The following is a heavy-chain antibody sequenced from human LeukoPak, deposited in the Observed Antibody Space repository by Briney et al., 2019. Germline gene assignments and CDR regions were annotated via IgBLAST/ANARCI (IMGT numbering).Heavy chain of an antibody. CDR2: IYSGGST. CDR3: ARRIGFSYYYMDV. J-gene: IGHJ6*03. V-gene: IGHV3-66*04. D-gene: IGHD2/OR15-2a*01. Sequence: QTGGSLRLSCAASGFNFSSYWMSWVRQAPGKGLEWVSVIYSGGSTYYADSVKGRFTISRDNSKNTLYLQMNSLRAEDTAVYYCARRIGFSYYYMDVWGKGTTVTISS. CDR1: GFNFSSYW.